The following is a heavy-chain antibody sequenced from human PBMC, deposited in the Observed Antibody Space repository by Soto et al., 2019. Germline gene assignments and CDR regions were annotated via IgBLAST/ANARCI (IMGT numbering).Heavy chain of an antibody. V-gene: IGHV1-69*13. D-gene: IGHD6-6*01. Sequence: GASVKVSCKASGGTFSSYAISWVRQAPGQGLEWMGGIIPIFGTANYAQKFQGRVTITADESTSTAYMELSSLRSEDTAVYYCARFFGHSSSSANYYYGMDVWGQGTTVTVSS. CDR2: IIPIFGTA. CDR1: GGTFSSYA. J-gene: IGHJ6*02. CDR3: ARFFGHSSSSANYYYGMDV.